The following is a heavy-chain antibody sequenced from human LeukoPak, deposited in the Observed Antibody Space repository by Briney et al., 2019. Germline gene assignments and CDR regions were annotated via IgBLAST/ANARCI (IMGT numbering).Heavy chain of an antibody. CDR2: INSDGSST. V-gene: IGHV3-74*01. J-gene: IGHJ4*02. CDR1: GFTFSSYW. D-gene: IGHD1-7*01. CDR3: AKNRVVFNWNYAYYFDS. Sequence: PGGSLRLSCAASGFTFSSYWMHWVRQAPGKGLVWVSRINSDGSSTSYADSGKGRFTISRDNSKNTLYLQMNSLRTEDTAVYYCAKNRVVFNWNYAYYFDSWGQGTLVTVSS.